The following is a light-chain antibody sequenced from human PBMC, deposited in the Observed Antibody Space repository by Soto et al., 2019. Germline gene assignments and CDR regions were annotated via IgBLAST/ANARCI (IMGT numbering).Light chain of an antibody. Sequence: VLTHAPGTLSVSPGKRATLFCRANQSISSSYLAWYQQRPGQAPRLLIYGASSRATGIPDRFSGSRSGTEFTLTISRLEPEPFAVYYCQQYGSSSWTFGQGTKVDIK. CDR2: GAS. CDR1: QSISSSY. CDR3: QQYGSSSWT. J-gene: IGKJ1*01. V-gene: IGKV3-20*01.